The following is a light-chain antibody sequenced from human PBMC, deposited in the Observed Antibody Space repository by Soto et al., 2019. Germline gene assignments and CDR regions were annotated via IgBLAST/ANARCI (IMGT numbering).Light chain of an antibody. CDR3: QQYNSWPLV. CDR2: GAS. J-gene: IGKJ4*01. Sequence: EIVMTQSPATLSVSPGERATLSCRASQSVSSKLAWYQQKPGQSPRPLIYGASTRATGIPARFSGSGSGTEFTLTISSLQSEDFAVYYCQQYNSWPLVFGGGTKVDIK. CDR1: QSVSSK. V-gene: IGKV3-15*01.